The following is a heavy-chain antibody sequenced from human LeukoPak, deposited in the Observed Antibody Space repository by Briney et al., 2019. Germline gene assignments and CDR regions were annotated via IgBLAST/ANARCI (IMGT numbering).Heavy chain of an antibody. D-gene: IGHD6-13*01. CDR3: TRRGQQQVRAGDYYYYMDV. V-gene: IGHV3-49*04. Sequence: PGGSRRLSCTASGFTFGDYAMSWVRQAPGKGLEWVGFIRSKAYGGTTEYAASVRGRFTISRDDSKSIAYLQMNSLKTEDTAVYYCTRRGQQQVRAGDYYYYMDVWGKGTTVTVSS. J-gene: IGHJ6*03. CDR2: IRSKAYGGTT. CDR1: GFTFGDYA.